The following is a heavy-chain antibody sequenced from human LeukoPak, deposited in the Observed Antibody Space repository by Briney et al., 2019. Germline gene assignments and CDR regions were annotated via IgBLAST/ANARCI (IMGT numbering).Heavy chain of an antibody. V-gene: IGHV1-58*02. CDR2: IVVGSGNT. J-gene: IGHJ4*02. D-gene: IGHD5-18*01. Sequence: SVKVSCKASGFTFTSSAMQWVRQARGQRLEWIGWIVVGSGNTNYAQKFQERVTITRDTSISTAYMELSRLRSDDTAVYYCARSFRGYSYGFEVDFDYWGQGTLVTVSS. CDR3: ARSFRGYSYGFEVDFDY. CDR1: GFTFTSSA.